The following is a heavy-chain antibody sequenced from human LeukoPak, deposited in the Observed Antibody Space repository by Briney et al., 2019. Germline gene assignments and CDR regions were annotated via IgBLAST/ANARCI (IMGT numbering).Heavy chain of an antibody. CDR3: ARLAYCGGDCYWAFYFDY. D-gene: IGHD2-21*02. Sequence: NPGESLKISCKGSGYSFTSYWIGWVRQMPGKGLEWIGIIYPGDSDTRYSPSIQGQLTISADKSISHAYLQWRSLKASDTAMYYCARLAYCGGDCYWAFYFDYWGQGTLVTVSS. J-gene: IGHJ4*02. CDR1: GYSFTSYW. CDR2: IYPGDSDT. V-gene: IGHV5-51*03.